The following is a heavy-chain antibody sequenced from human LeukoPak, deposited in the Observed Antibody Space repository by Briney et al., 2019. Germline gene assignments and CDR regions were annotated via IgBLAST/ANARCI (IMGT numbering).Heavy chain of an antibody. CDR1: GYTLTELS. Sequence: GASVKVSCKVSGYTLTELSMHWVRQAPGRGLEWMGGFDPEDSETIYAQKFQGRVTMTEDTSTDTAYMELSSLRSEDTAVYYCTTVGYQQWLPHFDYWGQGTLVTVSS. CDR3: TTVGYQQWLPHFDY. J-gene: IGHJ4*02. CDR2: FDPEDSET. V-gene: IGHV1-24*01. D-gene: IGHD6-19*01.